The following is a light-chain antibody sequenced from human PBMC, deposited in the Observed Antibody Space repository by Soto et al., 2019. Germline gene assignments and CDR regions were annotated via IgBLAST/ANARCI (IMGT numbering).Light chain of an antibody. CDR3: QQYDNWPQT. CDR1: QSVRSY. CDR2: GAS. V-gene: IGKV3-15*01. Sequence: EIVMTQSPATLSVSPGERATLSCGASQSVRSYLAWYQQKPGQAPRLLIHGASTRAPGIPARFSGSGPGTDFTLTISSLQSEDFAVYYCQQYDNWPQTFGQGTKVDIK. J-gene: IGKJ1*01.